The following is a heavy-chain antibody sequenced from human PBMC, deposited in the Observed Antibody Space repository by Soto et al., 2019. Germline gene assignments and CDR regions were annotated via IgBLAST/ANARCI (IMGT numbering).Heavy chain of an antibody. CDR2: IYYSGSTT. V-gene: IGHV4-4*02. CDR1: GGSISSSNW. CDR3: XXXXXXXTRX. J-gene: IGHJ4*02. Sequence: QVQLQESGPGLVKPSGTLSLTCAVSGGSISSSNWWSWVRQPPGKGLEWIGEIYYSGSTTNYNPSXKXRVTIXVDGSKNEXSLXXXXXXXXXTXXXXXXXXXXXXTRXXGQGTLVTVSS.